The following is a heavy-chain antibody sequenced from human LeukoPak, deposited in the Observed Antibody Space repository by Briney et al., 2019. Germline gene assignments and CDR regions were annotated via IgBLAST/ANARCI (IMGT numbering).Heavy chain of an antibody. CDR3: ARGLYSGWYVY. CDR2: INPNSGSA. Sequence: GASVNVSCKASGYIFTSYHMHWVRQAPGQGLEWMGIINPNSGSASYAQEFQGRVTMTRDTSTSTVYMELSSLRSEDTAVYYCARGLYSGWYVYWGQGTLVTVSS. D-gene: IGHD6-19*01. J-gene: IGHJ4*02. CDR1: GYIFTSYH. V-gene: IGHV1-46*01.